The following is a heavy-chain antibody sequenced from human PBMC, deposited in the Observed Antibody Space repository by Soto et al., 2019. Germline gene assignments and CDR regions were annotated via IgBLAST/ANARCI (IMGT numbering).Heavy chain of an antibody. Sequence: QVQLVQSGAEVKKPGASVNVSCKASGYIFTTYGISWVRQAPGQGLEWMGWISAYNGNTKYAQKFQGRVTMTTDTSTSKAYRELGSLRSDDTAVYYCARDRYYYGSGSYYISWFDPWGQGTLVTVSS. J-gene: IGHJ5*02. CDR3: ARDRYYYGSGSYYISWFDP. CDR1: GYIFTTYG. D-gene: IGHD3-10*01. V-gene: IGHV1-18*04. CDR2: ISAYNGNT.